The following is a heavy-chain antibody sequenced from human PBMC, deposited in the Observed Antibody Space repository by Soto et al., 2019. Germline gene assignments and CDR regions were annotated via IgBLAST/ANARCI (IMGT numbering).Heavy chain of an antibody. CDR1: GGSISSGDYY. CDR3: ASNWGVAYCGGDCYPVLSV. CDR2: IYYSGST. V-gene: IGHV4-30-4*01. D-gene: IGHD2-21*02. Sequence: SETLSLTCTVSGGSISSGDYYWSWIRQPPGKGLEWIGYIYYSGSTYYNPSLKSRVTISVDTSKNQFSLKLSSVTAADTAVYYCASNWGVAYCGGDCYPVLSVWAQGPRVTFSS. J-gene: IGHJ6*02.